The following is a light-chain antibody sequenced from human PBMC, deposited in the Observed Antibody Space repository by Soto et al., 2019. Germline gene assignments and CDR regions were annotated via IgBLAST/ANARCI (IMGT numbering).Light chain of an antibody. Sequence: HSVATHPPSACGVPRQRVTISSSATSSNIESNTVTWYQQLPGTAAKLVIYSNYDRPSGVPDRFSGSTPGASASLVIRGLQSEDVADYYCAAWDDILNGYVFGGGTTVTVL. CDR3: AAWDDILNGYV. V-gene: IGLV1-44*01. J-gene: IGLJ1*01. CDR2: SNY. CDR1: SSNIESNT.